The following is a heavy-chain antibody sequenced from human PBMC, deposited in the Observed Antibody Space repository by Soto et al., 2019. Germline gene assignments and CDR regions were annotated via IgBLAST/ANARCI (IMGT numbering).Heavy chain of an antibody. D-gene: IGHD5-12*01. CDR2: ISGSGGST. J-gene: IGHJ4*02. CDR3: ANVQGWLQLRARYGVY. V-gene: IGHV3-23*01. Sequence: PGGSLRLSCAASGFTFSSYAMSWVRQAPGKGLEWVSAISGSGGSTYYADSVKGRFTISRDNSKNTLYLQMNSLRAEDTAVYYCANVQGWLQLRARYGVYWGQGTLVTVSS. CDR1: GFTFSSYA.